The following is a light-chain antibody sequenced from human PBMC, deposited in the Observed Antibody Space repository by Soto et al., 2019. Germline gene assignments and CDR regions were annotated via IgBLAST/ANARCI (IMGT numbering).Light chain of an antibody. J-gene: IGKJ2*01. CDR2: GAS. Sequence: EIVMTQSPATLSVSPGERVTLSCRVSESLSTYLAWYQQKPGQAPRLLIYGASTKATGIPARFSGSGSATDFTLTISSLQSEDFAVYYCQSYNDWPFTFGQATKLEI. V-gene: IGKV3-15*01. CDR1: ESLSTY. CDR3: QSYNDWPFT.